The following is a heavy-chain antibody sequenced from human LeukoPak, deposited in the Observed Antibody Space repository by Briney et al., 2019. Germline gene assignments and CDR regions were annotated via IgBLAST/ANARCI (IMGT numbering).Heavy chain of an antibody. D-gene: IGHD5-12*01. Sequence: GGSLRLSCAASGFSFSSYAMNWVRQAPGKGLEWVSSISSGGSYMLYADSVKGRLTISRDNAKNSLYLQMNSLRAEDTAVYYCARDGDSGEGSMFDYSGQGAPVTASS. CDR2: ISSGGSYM. J-gene: IGHJ4*02. CDR3: ARDGDSGEGSMFDY. CDR1: GFSFSSYA. V-gene: IGHV3-21*01.